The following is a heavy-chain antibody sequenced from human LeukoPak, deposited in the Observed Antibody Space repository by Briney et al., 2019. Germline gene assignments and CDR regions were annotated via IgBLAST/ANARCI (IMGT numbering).Heavy chain of an antibody. J-gene: IGHJ4*02. D-gene: IGHD5-12*01. CDR3: ARDKGMATMTPLDF. V-gene: IGHV3-33*01. CDR2: MWYDGTNK. CDR1: GFTFSTYG. Sequence: PGGSLRLSCAASGFTFSTYGMHWVRQAPGKGLEWVANMWYDGTNKYYADSVKGRFTTSRDNSKNTLYLQINSLRAEDTALYYCARDKGMATMTPLDFWGQGTLVTVSS.